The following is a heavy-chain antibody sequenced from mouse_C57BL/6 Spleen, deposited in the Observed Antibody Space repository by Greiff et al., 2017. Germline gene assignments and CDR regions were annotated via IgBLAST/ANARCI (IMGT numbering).Heavy chain of an antibody. CDR3: AREGNYYDCDRAWFAY. CDR2: IYPGSGNT. Sequence: QVQLQQSGPELVKPGASVKISCKASGYSFTSYYIHWVKQRPGQGLEWIGWIYPGSGNTKYNEKFKGKATLTADTSSSTAYMQLSSLTSEDSAVYYWAREGNYYDCDRAWFAYWGQGTLVTVSA. V-gene: IGHV1-66*01. J-gene: IGHJ3*01. D-gene: IGHD2-4*01. CDR1: GYSFTSYY.